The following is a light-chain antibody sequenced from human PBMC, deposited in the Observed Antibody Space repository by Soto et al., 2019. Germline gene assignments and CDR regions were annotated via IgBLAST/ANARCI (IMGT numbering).Light chain of an antibody. V-gene: IGLV1-44*01. Sequence: QSVLTQPPSASGTPGQGVPISCSGITSNIGSNTVNWYQQLPGTAPKLLIYNNNQRPSGVPDRFSGSKSGTSASLAIGGLQSEDDADYYCAEWDDSLNGYVFGTGNNVTVL. CDR2: NNN. CDR3: AEWDDSLNGYV. CDR1: TSNIGSNT. J-gene: IGLJ1*01.